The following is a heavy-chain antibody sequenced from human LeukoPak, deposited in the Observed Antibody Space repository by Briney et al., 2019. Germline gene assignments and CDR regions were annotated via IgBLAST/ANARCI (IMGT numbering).Heavy chain of an antibody. D-gene: IGHD2-21*02. J-gene: IGHJ4*02. CDR1: SGSFRGYY. CDR2: INHSGST. V-gene: IGHV4-34*01. CDR3: ARCDLGGDCYSPDS. Sequence: PAETLSLTCTVYSGSFRGYYWSCIRQPPGKRLEWIGEINHSGSTNYNPSLKIRLTISMDMSKNQFSLELSSVTAADTAIYYCARCDLGGDCYSPDSWGQGTLVTVSS.